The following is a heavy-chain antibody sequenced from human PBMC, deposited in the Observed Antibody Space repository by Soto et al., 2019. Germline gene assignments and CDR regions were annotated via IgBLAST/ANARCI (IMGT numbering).Heavy chain of an antibody. CDR1: GYTFTSYA. CDR3: ASFGSGFLDWLHP. Sequence: ASVKVSCKASGYTFTSYAMHWVRQAPGQRLEWMGWINAGNGNTKYSQKFQGRVTITRDTSASTAYMELSSLRSEDTAVYYCASFGSGFLDWLHPSGEGPLVPVSS. CDR2: INAGNGNT. V-gene: IGHV1-3*01. D-gene: IGHD3-16*01. J-gene: IGHJ5*02.